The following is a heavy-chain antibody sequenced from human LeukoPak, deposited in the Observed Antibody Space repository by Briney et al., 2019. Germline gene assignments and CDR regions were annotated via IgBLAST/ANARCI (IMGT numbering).Heavy chain of an antibody. CDR3: TTYYYDSSGYYWPEYFQH. D-gene: IGHD3-22*01. J-gene: IGHJ1*01. CDR1: GFTFSNAW. Sequence: GGSLRLSCAASGFTFSNAWMSWVRQAPGKGLEWVGRIKSKTDGGTKDYAAPVKGRFTISRDDSKNTLYLQMNSLKTEDTAVYYCTTYYYDSSGYYWPEYFQHWGQGTLVTVSS. CDR2: IKSKTDGGTK. V-gene: IGHV3-15*01.